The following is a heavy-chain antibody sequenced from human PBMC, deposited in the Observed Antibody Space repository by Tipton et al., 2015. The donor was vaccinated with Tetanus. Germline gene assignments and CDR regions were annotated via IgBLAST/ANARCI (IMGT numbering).Heavy chain of an antibody. Sequence: SLRLSCAASGFTFSSYNMNWVRQAPGKGLEWVSYISATSTYKYSAESLRGRFTISRDNAKNSLYLQMNSLRVDDTAVYYCARESLHSSGWYGGNLDSRGQGTLVTVSS. CDR2: ISATSTYK. V-gene: IGHV3-21*04. CDR3: ARESLHSSGWYGGNLDS. D-gene: IGHD6-19*01. CDR1: GFTFSSYN. J-gene: IGHJ4*02.